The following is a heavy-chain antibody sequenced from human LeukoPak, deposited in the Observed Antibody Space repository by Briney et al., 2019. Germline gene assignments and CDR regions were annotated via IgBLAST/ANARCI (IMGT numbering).Heavy chain of an antibody. CDR3: AKRWSCGWYAWFDP. J-gene: IGHJ5*02. CDR1: GFTFSSYA. V-gene: IGHV3-23*01. D-gene: IGHD6-19*01. CDR2: ISGSGGST. Sequence: GGSLRLSSAASGFTFSSYAMSWVRQAPGKGLEWVSAISGSGGSTYYADSVKGRFTISRDNSKNTLYLQMNSLRAEDTAVYYCAKRWSCGWYAWFDPWGQGTLVTVST.